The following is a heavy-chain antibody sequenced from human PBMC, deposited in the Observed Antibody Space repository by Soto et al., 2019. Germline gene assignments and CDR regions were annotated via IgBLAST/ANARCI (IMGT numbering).Heavy chain of an antibody. CDR2: ISYDGSNK. D-gene: IGHD3-22*01. J-gene: IGHJ4*02. Sequence: PGGSLRLSCAASGFTFSSYAMHWVRQAPGKGLEWVAVISYDGSNKYYADSVKGRFTISRDNSKNTLYLQMNSLRAEDTAVYYCARDTSFGALSGYYDYWGQGTLVTVSS. V-gene: IGHV3-30-3*01. CDR1: GFTFSSYA. CDR3: ARDTSFGALSGYYDY.